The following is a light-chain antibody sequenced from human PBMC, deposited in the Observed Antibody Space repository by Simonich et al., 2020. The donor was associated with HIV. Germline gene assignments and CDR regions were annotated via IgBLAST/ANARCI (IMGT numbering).Light chain of an antibody. V-gene: IGKV3-20*01. CDR2: GAS. Sequence: EIVLTQSPGTLSLSPGERATLSCRASQSVSSSYFAWYQQKPGQAPRLLIYGASSSATGIPDRFSGSVSGTDFTLTSSRLEPEDFAVYYCQQYGSSPRTFGQGTKVEIK. CDR3: QQYGSSPRT. CDR1: QSVSSSY. J-gene: IGKJ1*01.